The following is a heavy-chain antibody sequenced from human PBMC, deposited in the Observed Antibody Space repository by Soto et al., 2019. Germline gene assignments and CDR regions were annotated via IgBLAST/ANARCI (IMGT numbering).Heavy chain of an antibody. CDR3: ARKVVWTGPPYYDY. D-gene: IGHD3-3*01. Sequence: EVQLLESGGGLVQPGGSLRLSCASSGFTFSNSAMSWVRQAPVTGLEWVASITVSGDNTFYPDSVKGRFTISRDNSRNTLYLHMDSLRDDDTAIYYCARKVVWTGPPYYDYGGQGTLVTVSS. CDR2: ITVSGDNT. J-gene: IGHJ4*02. CDR1: GFTFSNSA. V-gene: IGHV3-23*01.